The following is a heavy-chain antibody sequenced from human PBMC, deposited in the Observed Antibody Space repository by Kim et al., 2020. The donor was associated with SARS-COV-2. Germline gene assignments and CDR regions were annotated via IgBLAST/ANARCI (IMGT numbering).Heavy chain of an antibody. Sequence: TPTLKSRVTISVDTSKNQFSLKLSSVTAADAAVYYCARGSTVTTTEVFDPWGQGTLVTVSS. V-gene: IGHV4-59*09. CDR3: ARGSTVTTTEVFDP. D-gene: IGHD4-17*01. J-gene: IGHJ5*02.